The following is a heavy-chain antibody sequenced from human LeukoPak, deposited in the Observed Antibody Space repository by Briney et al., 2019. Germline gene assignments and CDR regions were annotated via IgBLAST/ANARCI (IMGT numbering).Heavy chain of an antibody. CDR3: AKAWRYGDYGPFDY. Sequence: GGSLRLSCAASGFTFSSYAMSWVRQAPGKGLEWVSANSGSGGSTYYADSVKGRFTIPRDNSKNTLYLQMNSLRAEDTAVYYCAKAWRYGDYGPFDYWGQGTLVTVSS. CDR1: GFTFSSYA. CDR2: NSGSGGST. J-gene: IGHJ4*02. D-gene: IGHD4-17*01. V-gene: IGHV3-23*01.